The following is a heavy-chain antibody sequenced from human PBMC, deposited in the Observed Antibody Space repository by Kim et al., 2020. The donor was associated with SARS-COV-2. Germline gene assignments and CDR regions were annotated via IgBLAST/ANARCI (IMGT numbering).Heavy chain of an antibody. V-gene: IGHV4-59*08. CDR3: AMYSSGWKTDPHSESHY. CDR1: GGSISSYY. CDR2: IYYSGST. Sequence: SETLSLTCTVSGGSISSYYWSWIRQPPGKGLEWIGYIYYSGSTNYNPSLKSRVTISVDTSKNQFSLKLSSVTAADTAVYYCAMYSSGWKTDPHSESHYWGQGTLVTVSS. J-gene: IGHJ4*02. D-gene: IGHD6-19*01.